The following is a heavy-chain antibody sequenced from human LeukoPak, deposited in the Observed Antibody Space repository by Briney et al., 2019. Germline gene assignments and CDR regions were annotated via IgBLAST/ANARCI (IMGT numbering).Heavy chain of an antibody. CDR2: IRYDGNNK. CDR3: AGRYDSSGYPLH. CDR1: GFTFSTYG. V-gene: IGHV3-30*02. J-gene: IGHJ4*02. D-gene: IGHD3-22*01. Sequence: PEGSLRLSCAASGFTFSTYGMHWVRQAPGKGLEWVAFIRYDGNNKYYADSVMGRFTISRDNSKNTLYLQMNSLRAEDTAVYYCAGRYDSSGYPLHWGQGTLVTVSS.